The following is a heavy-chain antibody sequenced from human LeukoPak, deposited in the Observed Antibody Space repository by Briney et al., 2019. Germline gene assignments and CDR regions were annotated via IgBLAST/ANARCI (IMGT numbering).Heavy chain of an antibody. J-gene: IGHJ4*02. CDR3: ATDGRSGSYDY. V-gene: IGHV1-18*01. CDR1: GYTFTSYG. D-gene: IGHD1-26*01. Sequence: ASVKVSCKASGYTFTSYGISWVRQAPGQGLDWMGGISAYNGNTNYAQKLQGRGTMTTDTSTSTAYMERRSLRSDDTAVYYCATDGRSGSYDYWGQGTLVTVSS. CDR2: ISAYNGNT.